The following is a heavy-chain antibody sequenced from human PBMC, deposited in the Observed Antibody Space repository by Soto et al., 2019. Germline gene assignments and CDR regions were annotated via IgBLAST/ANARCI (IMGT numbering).Heavy chain of an antibody. V-gene: IGHV3-21*04. CDR2: ISSSSSYI. Sequence: PGGSLRLSCAASGFTFSSYSMNWVRQAPGKGLEWVSSISSSSSYIYYADSVKGRFTISRDNSKNTVSLQLNSLKVEDTAVYFCAKGDSGGFPRYFDYRGQGTLVTVSS. CDR3: AKGDSGGFPRYFDY. D-gene: IGHD3-22*01. J-gene: IGHJ4*02. CDR1: GFTFSSYS.